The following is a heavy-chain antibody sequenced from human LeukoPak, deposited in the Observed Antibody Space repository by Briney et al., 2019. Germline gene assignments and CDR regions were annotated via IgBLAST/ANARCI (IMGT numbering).Heavy chain of an antibody. V-gene: IGHV1-69*04. CDR3: ARKREMATISGFDY. CDR2: IIPILGIA. Sequence: SVKVSCKASGGTFSSYAISWVRQAPGQGLEWMGRIIPILGIANYAQKFQGRVTITADKSTSTAYMELSSLRSEDTAVYYCARKREMATISGFDYWGQGTLVTVSS. J-gene: IGHJ4*02. CDR1: GGTFSSYA. D-gene: IGHD5-24*01.